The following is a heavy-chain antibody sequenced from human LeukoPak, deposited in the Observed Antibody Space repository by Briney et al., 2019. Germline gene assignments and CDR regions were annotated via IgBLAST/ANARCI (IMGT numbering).Heavy chain of an antibody. CDR2: IKSKTDGGTT. CDR3: TTSYDNSGYYRTYAFDI. V-gene: IGHV3-15*07. Sequence: GGSLRLSCAASGFTFSNAWMNWVRQAPGKGLEWVGRIKSKTDGGTTDYAAPVKGRFTISRDDSKSTLFLQMNSLKTEDTAVYYCTTSYDNSGYYRTYAFDIWGQGTMVTVSS. CDR1: GFTFSNAW. D-gene: IGHD3-22*01. J-gene: IGHJ3*02.